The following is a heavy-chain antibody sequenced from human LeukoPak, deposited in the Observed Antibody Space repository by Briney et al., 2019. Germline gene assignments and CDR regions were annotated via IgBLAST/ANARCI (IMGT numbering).Heavy chain of an antibody. CDR2: ISGSGGST. Sequence: GGSLRLSCAASGFTFSSYGMSWVRQGPGKGLEWVSTISGSGGSTYYADSVKGRFTISRDNSKNTVYLQMNSLRAEDTAVYYCARGSGSSWLFDYWGQGTLVTVSS. V-gene: IGHV3-23*01. J-gene: IGHJ4*02. CDR1: GFTFSSYG. D-gene: IGHD6-13*01. CDR3: ARGSGSSWLFDY.